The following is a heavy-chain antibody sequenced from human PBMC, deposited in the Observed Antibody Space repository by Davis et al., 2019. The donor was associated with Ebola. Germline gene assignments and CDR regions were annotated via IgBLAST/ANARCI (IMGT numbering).Heavy chain of an antibody. CDR1: GGSFSGYY. CDR2: INHSGST. V-gene: IGHV4-34*01. D-gene: IGHD6-6*01. J-gene: IGHJ4*02. CDR3: ARDQGQLGVDY. Sequence: SETLSLTCAVYGGSFSGYYWSWIRQPPGKGLEWIGEINHSGSTNYNPSLKSRVTISVDTSKNQFSLKLSSVTAADTAVYYCARDQGQLGVDYWGQGTLVTVSS.